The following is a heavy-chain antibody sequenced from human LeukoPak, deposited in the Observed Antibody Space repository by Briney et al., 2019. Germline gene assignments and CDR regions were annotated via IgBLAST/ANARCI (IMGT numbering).Heavy chain of an antibody. D-gene: IGHD6-6*01. CDR2: ISGSGGDT. Sequence: GGSLRLSCAASGFTFSSYAMSWVRQAPGKGLEWVSTISGSGGDTYYAASVKGRFTVSRDDSKSTLYLQMKSLRGEDTAVYYCAKAYNYYSSSCVDYWGRGTLVTVSS. CDR1: GFTFSSYA. V-gene: IGHV3-23*01. CDR3: AKAYNYYSSSCVDY. J-gene: IGHJ4*02.